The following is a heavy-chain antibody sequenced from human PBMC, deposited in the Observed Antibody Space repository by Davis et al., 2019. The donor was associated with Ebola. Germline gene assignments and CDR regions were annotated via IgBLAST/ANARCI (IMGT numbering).Heavy chain of an antibody. V-gene: IGHV3-13*01. D-gene: IGHD6-13*01. J-gene: IGHJ5*01. CDR3: ARAGFGSTWFDC. CDR1: GFTFRSYD. Sequence: GESLKISCAASGFTFRSYDMHWVRQATGKGLEWVSAIGAAGDTYYPVSVKGRFTISRENAKNSLYLQMNSLRAEDTAVYYCARAGFGSTWFDCWGQGIWSPSPQ. CDR2: IGAAGDT.